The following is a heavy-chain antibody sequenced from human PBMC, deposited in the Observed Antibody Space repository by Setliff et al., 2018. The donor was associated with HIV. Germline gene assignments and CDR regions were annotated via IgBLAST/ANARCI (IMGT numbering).Heavy chain of an antibody. CDR1: GVSISGYY. Sequence: SETLSLTCTVSGVSISGYYWSWIRQPPGKGLEWIGYIYTSGSTSYNPSLKSRVTISLDTSKNQFSLKLSSVTAADTAVYYCARGRDKYGPIDYWGQGTLVTVSS. CDR2: IYTSGST. J-gene: IGHJ4*02. CDR3: ARGRDKYGPIDY. D-gene: IGHD3-10*01. V-gene: IGHV4-4*09.